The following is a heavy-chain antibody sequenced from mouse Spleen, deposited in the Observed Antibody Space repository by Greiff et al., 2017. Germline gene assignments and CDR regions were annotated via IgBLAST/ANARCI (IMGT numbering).Heavy chain of an antibody. CDR3: ARNDGYYGWFAY. CDR1: GFTFSSYA. D-gene: IGHD2-3*01. J-gene: IGHJ3*01. Sequence: EVKLVESGGGLVKPGGSLKLSCAASGFTFSSYAMSWVRQTPEKRLEWVAAINSNGGSTYYPDTVKDRFTISRDNAKNTLYLQMSSLRSEDTALYYCARNDGYYGWFAYWGQGTLVTVSA. V-gene: IGHV5-6-2*01. CDR2: INSNGGST.